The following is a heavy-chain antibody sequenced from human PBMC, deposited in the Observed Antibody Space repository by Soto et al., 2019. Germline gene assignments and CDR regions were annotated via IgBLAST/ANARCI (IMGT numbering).Heavy chain of an antibody. D-gene: IGHD1-1*01. CDR3: ARELERVFDY. CDR2: TYYRSKWYH. CDR1: GESVSTNSAT. J-gene: IGHJ4*02. Sequence: PSQTLSLTCAISGESVSTNSATWDWIRQSPSRGLEWLGRTYYRSKWYHDYADSVKGRFTISRDNSKNTLYLQMNSMRIEDTAVYYCARELERVFDYWGQGTLVTVSS. V-gene: IGHV6-1*01.